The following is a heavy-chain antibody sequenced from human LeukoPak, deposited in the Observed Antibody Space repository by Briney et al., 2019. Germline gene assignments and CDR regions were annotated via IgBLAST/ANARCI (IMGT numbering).Heavy chain of an antibody. Sequence: PGGSLRLSCAASGLSVSSNYMSWVRQAPGKGREWVSLIYSGGSTYYADSVKGRFTISKDNSKITLYLQMNRLRGEDTAVYYSARDVRYGSSTGCYSDYWGQGTLVTVSS. CDR2: IYSGGST. D-gene: IGHD2-2*01. V-gene: IGHV3-66*02. CDR1: GLSVSSNY. CDR3: ARDVRYGSSTGCYSDY. J-gene: IGHJ4*02.